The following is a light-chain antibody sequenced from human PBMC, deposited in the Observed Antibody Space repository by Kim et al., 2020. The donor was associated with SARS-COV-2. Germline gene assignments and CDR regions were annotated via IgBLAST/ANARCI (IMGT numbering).Light chain of an antibody. Sequence: PGEGANPSGRASQSVSGTYIAWYQQKPGQAPRLLIYGASSRATGTPDRISGSGAGTDFTLTISRLEPEDFAVYYSQQDGSSSRWTFGQGTKLDIK. CDR2: GAS. V-gene: IGKV3-20*01. CDR3: QQDGSSSRWT. J-gene: IGKJ1*01. CDR1: QSVSGTY.